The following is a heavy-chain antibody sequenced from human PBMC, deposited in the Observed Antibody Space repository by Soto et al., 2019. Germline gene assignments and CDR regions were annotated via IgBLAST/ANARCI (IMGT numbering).Heavy chain of an antibody. CDR3: ARDLGYCSGDSCYYTGIFDY. J-gene: IGHJ4*02. Sequence: SETLSLTCTVSGGSISTYYWSWIRQPPGKGLEWIGYIYYSGSTNYNPSLKSRVTISVDTSKNQFSLKLSSVTAADTAVYYCARDLGYCSGDSCYYTGIFDYWGQGTLVTVSS. CDR2: IYYSGST. V-gene: IGHV4-59*01. D-gene: IGHD2-15*01. CDR1: GGSISTYY.